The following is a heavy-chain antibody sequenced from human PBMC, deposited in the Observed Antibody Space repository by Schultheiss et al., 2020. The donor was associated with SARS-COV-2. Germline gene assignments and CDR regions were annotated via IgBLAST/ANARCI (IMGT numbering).Heavy chain of an antibody. CDR1: GFTFSDYY. CDR2: ISYDGSNK. J-gene: IGHJ6*02. V-gene: IGHV3-30*18. Sequence: GGSLRLSCAASGFTFSDYYMSWIRQAPGKGLEWVAVISYDGSNKYYADSVKGRFTISRDNSKNTLYLQMNSLRAEDTAAYYCAKDIPDYGDYGSYYYGMDVWGQGTTVTVSS. D-gene: IGHD4-17*01. CDR3: AKDIPDYGDYGSYYYGMDV.